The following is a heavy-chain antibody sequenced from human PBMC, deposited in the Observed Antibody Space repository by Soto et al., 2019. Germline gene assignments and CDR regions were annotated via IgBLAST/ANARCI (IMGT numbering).Heavy chain of an antibody. V-gene: IGHV3-23*01. J-gene: IGHJ4*02. D-gene: IGHD3-22*01. Sequence: PGGSLRLPCAASGFTLSNFAMSWVRQAPGKGLEWVAVISDRGGSTDYAASVKGRFTISRDNSNNTVYLQMNNLRAEDTAVYYCARDEYYYASSGYYRFDQWGQGTLVTVSS. CDR3: ARDEYYYASSGYYRFDQ. CDR1: GFTLSNFA. CDR2: ISDRGGST.